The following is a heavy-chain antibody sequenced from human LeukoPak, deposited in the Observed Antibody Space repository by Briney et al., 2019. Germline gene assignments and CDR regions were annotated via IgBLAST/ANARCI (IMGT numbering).Heavy chain of an antibody. CDR2: IKEDGSET. V-gene: IGHV3-7*01. Sequence: PAGSLRLSCAASGFTFSSHWMSWVRQGPGKGLKGVANIKEDGSETYYVDSVKGRFTISRDNAKTSLYLQMNSLRADDTAVYYCARGVAQTKYFQHWGQGTLVTVSS. CDR3: ARGVAQTKYFQH. J-gene: IGHJ1*01. D-gene: IGHD5-12*01. CDR1: GFTFSSHW.